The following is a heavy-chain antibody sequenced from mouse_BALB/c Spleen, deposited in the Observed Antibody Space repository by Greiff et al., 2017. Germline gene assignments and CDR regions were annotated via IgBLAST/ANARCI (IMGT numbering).Heavy chain of an antibody. V-gene: IGHV3-6*02. D-gene: IGHD2-14*01. J-gene: IGHJ2*01. CDR3: ARVKVRPYYFDY. CDR2: ISYDGSN. CDR1: GYSITSGYY. Sequence: EVKLQESGPGLVKPSQSLSLTCSVTGYSITSGYYWNWIRQFPGNKLEWMGYISYDGSNNYNPSLKNRISITRDTSKNQFFLKLNSVTTEDTATYYCARVKVRPYYFDYWGQGTTLTVSS.